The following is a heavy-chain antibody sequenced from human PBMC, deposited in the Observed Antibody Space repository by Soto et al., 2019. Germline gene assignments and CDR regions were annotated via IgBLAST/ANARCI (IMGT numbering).Heavy chain of an antibody. Sequence: QVQLVQSGAEVKKPGASVKVSCKTSGYTFTTYPMHWVRQAPGQRLEWMGWINAGNGNTKYSQKFQGRVTITRDTSASTAYMELSSLRSEDTAVYYCARGLTMVRGLILDAFDIGGQGTMVTVSS. V-gene: IGHV1-3*01. D-gene: IGHD3-10*01. CDR2: INAGNGNT. CDR3: ARGLTMVRGLILDAFDI. J-gene: IGHJ3*02. CDR1: GYTFTTYP.